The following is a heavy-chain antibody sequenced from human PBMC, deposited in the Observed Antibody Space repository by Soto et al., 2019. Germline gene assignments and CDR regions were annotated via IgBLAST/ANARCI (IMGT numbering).Heavy chain of an antibody. J-gene: IGHJ4*02. CDR3: ARIAVAGTRFDY. CDR1: GGSISSSNW. CDR2: IYHSGST. D-gene: IGHD6-19*01. V-gene: IGHV4-4*02. Sequence: QVQLQESGPGLVKPSGTLSLTCAVSGGSISSSNWWSWVRQPPGKGLEWIGEIYHSGSTNYNPSLKSRVTISVDKSTTRFSLTLSSVTAAATAVYYCARIAVAGTRFDYWGQGTLVTVSS.